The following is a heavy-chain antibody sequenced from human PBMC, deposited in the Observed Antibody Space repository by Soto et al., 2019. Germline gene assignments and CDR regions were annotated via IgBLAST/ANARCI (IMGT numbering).Heavy chain of an antibody. V-gene: IGHV1-18*01. CDR3: ARDDNYDFWSGYYPGGYFQH. CDR2: ISAYNGNT. Sequence: QVQLVQSGAEVKKPGASVKVSCKASGYTFTSYGISWVRQAPGQGLEWMGWISAYNGNTNHAQKLQGRVTMTTDTSTSTAYMELRSLRSDDTAVYYCARDDNYDFWSGYYPGGYFQHWCQGTLVTVSS. J-gene: IGHJ1*01. CDR1: GYTFTSYG. D-gene: IGHD3-3*01.